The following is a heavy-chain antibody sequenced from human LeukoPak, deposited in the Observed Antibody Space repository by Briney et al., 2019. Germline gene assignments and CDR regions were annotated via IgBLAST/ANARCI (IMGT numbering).Heavy chain of an antibody. J-gene: IGHJ4*02. CDR2: IYHSGST. D-gene: IGHD1-26*01. Sequence: SETLSLTCAVSGGSISSGGYSWSWIRQPPGKGLEWIGYIYHSGSTYYNPPLKSRVTISVDRSKNQFSLKLSSVTAADTAVYYCATLPPGIVGAFDYWGQGTLVTVSS. CDR3: ATLPPGIVGAFDY. CDR1: GGSISSGGYS. V-gene: IGHV4-30-2*01.